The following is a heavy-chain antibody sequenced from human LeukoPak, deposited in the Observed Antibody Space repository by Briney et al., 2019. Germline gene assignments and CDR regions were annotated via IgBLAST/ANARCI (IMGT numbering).Heavy chain of an antibody. J-gene: IGHJ4*02. CDR2: IYYSGST. V-gene: IGHV4-39*01. CDR3: ARRAYSGSYPPYFDY. D-gene: IGHD1-26*01. Sequence: PSETLSLTCAVSGISISTYYWAWIRQPPGKGLEWIGSIYYSGSTYYNPSLRSRVTISVDTSKNQFSLKLSSVTAADTAVYYCARRAYSGSYPPYFDYWGQGTLVTVSS. CDR1: GISISTYY.